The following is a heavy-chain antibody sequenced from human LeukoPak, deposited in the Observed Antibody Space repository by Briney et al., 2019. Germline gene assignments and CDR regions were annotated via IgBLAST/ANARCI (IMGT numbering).Heavy chain of an antibody. CDR3: VRSPPGGNQWLVIDY. D-gene: IGHD6-19*01. V-gene: IGHV4-34*01. CDR2: INHSGST. CDR1: GGSFSGYY. J-gene: IGHJ4*02. Sequence: PSETLSLTCAVYGGSFSGYYWSWIRQPPGKGLEWIGEINHSGSTNYNPSLKSRVTISVDTSKNQFSLKLSSVTAADTAVYYCVRSPPGGNQWLVIDYWGQGTLVTVSS.